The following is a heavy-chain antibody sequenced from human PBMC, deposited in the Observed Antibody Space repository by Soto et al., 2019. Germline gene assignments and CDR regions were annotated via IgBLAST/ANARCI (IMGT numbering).Heavy chain of an antibody. Sequence: GASVKVSCKASGGTFSSYTISWVRQAPGQGLEWMGRIIPILGIANYAQKFQGRVTITADKSTSTAYMELRSLRSEDTAVYYCARDMVRLAARPDDGFDSRGQGSLVTGSS. CDR2: IIPILGIA. CDR1: GGTFSSYT. V-gene: IGHV1-69*04. D-gene: IGHD6-6*01. J-gene: IGHJ5*01. CDR3: ARDMVRLAARPDDGFDS.